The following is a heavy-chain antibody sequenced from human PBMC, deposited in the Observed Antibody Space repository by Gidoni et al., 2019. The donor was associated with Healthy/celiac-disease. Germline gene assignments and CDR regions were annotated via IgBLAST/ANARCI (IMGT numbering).Heavy chain of an antibody. V-gene: IGHV4-59*01. CDR1: GGSISSYY. Sequence: QVQLQESGPGLVEPSETLSLTCTVPGGSISSYYWSWIRQPPGKGLEWIGYIYYSESTNYNPSLKSRVTISVDTSKNQFSLKLSSVTAADTAVYYCARDLSRDAFDIWGQGTMVTVSS. CDR3: ARDLSRDAFDI. J-gene: IGHJ3*02. CDR2: IYYSEST. D-gene: IGHD3-16*02.